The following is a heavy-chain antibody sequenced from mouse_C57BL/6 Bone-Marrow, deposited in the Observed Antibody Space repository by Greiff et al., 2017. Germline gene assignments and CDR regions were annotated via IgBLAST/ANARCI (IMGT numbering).Heavy chain of an antibody. CDR1: GFSLTSYG. J-gene: IGHJ2*01. CDR2: ICSGGSS. Sequence: VQLQQSGPGLVQPSQSLSITCTVSGFSLTSYGVHWVRQSPGKGLEWLGVICSGGSSDYYAAIISRLSISNDNSKTQVFFKMSSLQADDTAIYYCTTIGGYFDYWGQGTTLTVSS. D-gene: IGHD2-14*01. V-gene: IGHV2-2*01. CDR3: TTIGGYFDY.